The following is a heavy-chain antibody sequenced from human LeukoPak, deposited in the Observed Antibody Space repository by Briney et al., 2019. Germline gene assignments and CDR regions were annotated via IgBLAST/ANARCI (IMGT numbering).Heavy chain of an antibody. J-gene: IGHJ5*02. Sequence: SETLSLTCAVYGGSFSGYYWSWIRQPPGKGLEWIGEINHSGSTNYNPSLKSRVTISVDTSKNQFSLKLSSVTAADTAVYYCARGPSLYCSSTSCYGRWFDPWGRGTLVTVSS. CDR3: ARGPSLYCSSTSCYGRWFDP. D-gene: IGHD2-2*01. CDR1: GGSFSGYY. V-gene: IGHV4-34*01. CDR2: INHSGST.